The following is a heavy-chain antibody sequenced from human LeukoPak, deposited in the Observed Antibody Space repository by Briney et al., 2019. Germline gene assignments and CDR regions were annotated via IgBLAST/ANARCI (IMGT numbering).Heavy chain of an antibody. CDR1: GYTFTSYG. CDR3: ARARGGGVITTTASRNWFDP. D-gene: IGHD3-22*01. J-gene: IGHJ5*02. Sequence: GASVKVSCKASGYTFTSYGISWVRQAPGQGLEWMGWISAYNGNTNYAQKLQGRVTMTTDTSTSTAYMELRSLRSDDTAVYYCARARGGGVITTTASRNWFDPWGQGTLVTVSS. V-gene: IGHV1-18*01. CDR2: ISAYNGNT.